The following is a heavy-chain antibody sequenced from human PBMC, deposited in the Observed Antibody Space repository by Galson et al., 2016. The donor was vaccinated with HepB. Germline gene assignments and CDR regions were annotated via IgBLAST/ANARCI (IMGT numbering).Heavy chain of an antibody. CDR3: ARGLRMVYIWGSSAYYFDY. CDR2: INHSGST. Sequence: SETLSLTCAVYGGSFSGYYWSWIRQPPGKGLEWIGEINHSGSTNYNPSLKSRVTISVDTSKNQFSLKLSSVTAADTAVYYCARGLRMVYIWGSSAYYFDYWGQGTLVTVSS. D-gene: IGHD3-16*01. V-gene: IGHV4-34*01. CDR1: GGSFSGYY. J-gene: IGHJ4*02.